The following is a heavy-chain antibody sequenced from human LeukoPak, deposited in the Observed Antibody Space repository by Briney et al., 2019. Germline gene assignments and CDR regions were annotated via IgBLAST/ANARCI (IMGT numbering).Heavy chain of an antibody. J-gene: IGHJ3*02. V-gene: IGHV3-9*01. CDR3: AKVITIFGVLIGVDAFDI. D-gene: IGHD3-3*01. Sequence: PGRSLRLSCAGSGFTFDNYCMHWVRQAPGKGLEWVSGISWNSGSLAYADSVKGRFTISRDNAKNSLYLQMNSLKAEDTALYYCAKVITIFGVLIGVDAFDIWGPGTMVTVSS. CDR1: GFTFDNYC. CDR2: ISWNSGSL.